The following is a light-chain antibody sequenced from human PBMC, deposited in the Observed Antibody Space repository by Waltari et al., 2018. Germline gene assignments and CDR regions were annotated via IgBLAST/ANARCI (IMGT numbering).Light chain of an antibody. J-gene: IGLJ1*01. V-gene: IGLV2-14*01. CDR1: SNDVGGYGY. Sequence: QSVLTQPASVSGSPGQSVSISCTGTSNDVGGYGYVSCSQQFPGKAPKLMIYEVSYRPSGVSSRFSGSKSGNPASLTISGLQAEDEAVYYCSSHTSTVPHVFGTGTKVTVV. CDR2: EVS. CDR3: SSHTSTVPHV.